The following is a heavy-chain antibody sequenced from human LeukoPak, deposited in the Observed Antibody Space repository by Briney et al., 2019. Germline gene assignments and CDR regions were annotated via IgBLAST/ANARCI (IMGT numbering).Heavy chain of an antibody. D-gene: IGHD6-19*01. CDR2: IYYSGST. J-gene: IGHJ4*02. Sequence: SETLSLTCTVSGGSLSSYYWSWVRQPPGKGLGWIGYIYYSGSTNYNPSLKSRVTISVDTSKNQFSLKLSSVTAAGTAVYYCARESSGWYVGFDYWGQGTLVTVSS. CDR3: ARESSGWYVGFDY. V-gene: IGHV4-59*01. CDR1: GGSLSSYY.